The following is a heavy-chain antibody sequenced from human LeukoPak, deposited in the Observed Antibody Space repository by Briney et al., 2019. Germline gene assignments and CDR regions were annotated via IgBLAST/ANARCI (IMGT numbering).Heavy chain of an antibody. CDR2: ISSRSSYI. Sequence: GGSLRLSCAGSGFTFSRYNMNWFRQAPGKGLERVSSISSRSSYIFYADSVKGRFTISRDNAKNALYLQMNSLGAEDTAVYYCARDAQWLVPAGYYYYMDVWGKGTTVTVSS. CDR1: GFTFSRYN. CDR3: ARDAQWLVPAGYYYYMDV. D-gene: IGHD6-19*01. V-gene: IGHV3-21*01. J-gene: IGHJ6*03.